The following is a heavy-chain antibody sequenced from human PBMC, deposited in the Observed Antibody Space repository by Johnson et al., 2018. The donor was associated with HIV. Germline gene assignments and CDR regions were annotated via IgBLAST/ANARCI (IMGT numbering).Heavy chain of an antibody. CDR1: GFTFSSNY. J-gene: IGHJ3*02. CDR3: ARAPGFSRAFDI. CDR2: IYSGGDT. V-gene: IGHV3-66*01. D-gene: IGHD3-10*01. Sequence: VQLVESGGGLVKPGGSLRLSCAASGFTFSSNYITWVRRAPGKGLEWISVIYSGGDTYYADSVKGRFTISRDDSKNTLYLQMNRLTAEDTAVYYCARAPGFSRAFDIWGQGTMVTVSS.